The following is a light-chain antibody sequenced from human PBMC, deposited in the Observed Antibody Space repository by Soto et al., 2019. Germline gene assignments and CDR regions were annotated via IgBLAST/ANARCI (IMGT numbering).Light chain of an antibody. Sequence: EIVLAQSPGTLSLSPGERATLSCRASRSISTYLAWYQQKPGQAPRLLIYGASSRATGIPDRFSGSGSGTEFTLTISRLEPEDFAVYYCQQRSNWPITFGPGTKVDIK. J-gene: IGKJ3*01. CDR3: QQRSNWPIT. CDR2: GAS. V-gene: IGKV3-11*01. CDR1: RSISTY.